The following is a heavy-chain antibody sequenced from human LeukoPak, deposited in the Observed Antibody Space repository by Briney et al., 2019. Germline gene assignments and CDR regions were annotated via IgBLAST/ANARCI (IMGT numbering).Heavy chain of an antibody. CDR1: GSTFSSYW. Sequence: GGSLRLSCAASGSTFSSYWMSWVRQAPGKGLEWVANIEQDGREKYYVDSVKGRFTISRDNAKNSLYLQMTSLRAEDTAVYYCARDRVTMVRGVTTTLWDYYYGMDVWGKGTTVTVSS. J-gene: IGHJ6*04. CDR3: ARDRVTMVRGVTTTLWDYYYGMDV. CDR2: IEQDGREK. D-gene: IGHD3-10*01. V-gene: IGHV3-7*03.